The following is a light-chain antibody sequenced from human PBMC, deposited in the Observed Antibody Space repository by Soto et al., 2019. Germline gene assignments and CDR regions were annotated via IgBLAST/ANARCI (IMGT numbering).Light chain of an antibody. CDR2: EGS. J-gene: IGLJ2*01. V-gene: IGLV2-23*01. Sequence: QSVLTQPASVSGSPGQSITISCTGTSSDVGSYNLVSWYQQYPGKAPKLIIYEGSKRPSGVSNRFSGSKSGNTASLTISGLQAEDEADYYCCSYAGRSTVVFGGGTKLTVL. CDR3: CSYAGRSTVV. CDR1: SSDVGSYNL.